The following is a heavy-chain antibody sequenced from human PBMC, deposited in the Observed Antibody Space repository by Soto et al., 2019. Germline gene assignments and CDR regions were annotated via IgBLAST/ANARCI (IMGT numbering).Heavy chain of an antibody. CDR1: GGSISSYY. Sequence: PSETLSLTCTVSGGSISSYYWSWIRQPPGKGLEWIGYIYYSGGTNYNPSLKSRVTISVDTSKNQFSLKLSSVTAADTAVYYCARAYSSSSIWGQGTMVTVSS. D-gene: IGHD6-13*01. J-gene: IGHJ3*02. V-gene: IGHV4-59*01. CDR2: IYYSGGT. CDR3: ARAYSSSSI.